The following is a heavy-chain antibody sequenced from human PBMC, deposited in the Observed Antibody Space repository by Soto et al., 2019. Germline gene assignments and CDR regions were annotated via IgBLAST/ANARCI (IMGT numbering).Heavy chain of an antibody. CDR1: GFTFSSYG. V-gene: IGHV3-30*18. CDR3: AKPLSGSYYY. Sequence: QVQLVESGGGVVQPGRSLRLSCAASGFTFSSYGMHWVRKAPGKGLEWVAVISYDGSNKYYADSVKGRFTISRDNSKNTLYLQMNSLRAEDTAVYYCAKPLSGSYYYWGQGTLVTVSS. D-gene: IGHD1-26*01. J-gene: IGHJ4*02. CDR2: ISYDGSNK.